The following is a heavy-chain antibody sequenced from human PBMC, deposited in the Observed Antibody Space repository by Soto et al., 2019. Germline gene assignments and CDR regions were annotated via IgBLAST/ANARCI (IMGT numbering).Heavy chain of an antibody. CDR3: AKAMSTPSRPRNYFDY. CDR2: ISGGGGTT. D-gene: IGHD6-6*01. Sequence: EVQLLESGGDLVQPGGSLRLSCAASGFTFSNFAMSWVRQAPGKGLEWVSVISGGGGTTYYADSVKGRFTISRDNSKNNLYLQMDSLRAEDTALYYCAKAMSTPSRPRNYFDYWGQGTLVTVSS. CDR1: GFTFSNFA. V-gene: IGHV3-23*01. J-gene: IGHJ4*02.